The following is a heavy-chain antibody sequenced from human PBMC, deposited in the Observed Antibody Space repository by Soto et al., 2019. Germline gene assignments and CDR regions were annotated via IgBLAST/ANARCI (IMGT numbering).Heavy chain of an antibody. CDR3: AREHCTNGVCYPAPDYFDY. CDR2: IYYGGST. D-gene: IGHD2-8*01. CDR1: GGSISSSSYY. Sequence: SETLSLTCTVSGGSISSSSYYWGWIRQPPGKGLEWIGSIYYGGSTYYNPSLKSRVTISVDTSKNQFSLKLSSVTAADTAVYYCAREHCTNGVCYPAPDYFDYWGQGTLVTVSS. J-gene: IGHJ4*02. V-gene: IGHV4-39*02.